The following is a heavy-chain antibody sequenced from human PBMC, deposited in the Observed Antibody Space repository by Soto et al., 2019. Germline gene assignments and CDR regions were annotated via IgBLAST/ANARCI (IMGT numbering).Heavy chain of an antibody. CDR2: MNPNSGRT. J-gene: IGHJ4*02. D-gene: IGHD6-19*01. Sequence: QVQLVQSGAEVQTPGASVKVSCKASGYTFTDYDINWVRQAPGQGLERMGRMNPNSGRTDYEQKFQARVTMTRDPSISTAYLELSSLGDEDTAVFYFSTGGRNGWYTGFFWGQGTGVTVAS. CDR3: STGGRNGWYTGFF. V-gene: IGHV1-8*01. CDR1: GYTFTDYD.